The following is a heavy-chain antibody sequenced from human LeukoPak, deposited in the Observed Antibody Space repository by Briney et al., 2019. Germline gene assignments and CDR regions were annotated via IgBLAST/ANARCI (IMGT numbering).Heavy chain of an antibody. CDR3: ARGGYYDILTGYTD. CDR1: GGSISSYY. D-gene: IGHD3-9*01. J-gene: IGHJ4*02. V-gene: IGHV4-59*12. CDR2: IYYSGST. Sequence: PETLSLTCTVSGGSISSYYWSWIRQPPGKGLEWIGYIYYSGSTNYNPSLKSRVTISVDTSKNQFSLKLSSVTAADTAVYYCARGGYYDILTGYTDWGQGTLVTVSS.